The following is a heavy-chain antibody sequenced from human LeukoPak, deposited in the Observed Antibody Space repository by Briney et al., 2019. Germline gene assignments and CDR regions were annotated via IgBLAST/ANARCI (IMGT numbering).Heavy chain of an antibody. CDR2: ISYSGST. V-gene: IGHV4-59*01. Sequence: SETLSLTCTVSGGSISNYYWSWIRQPPGKGLEWIGYISYSGSTNYNPSLKSRVTISIDTSKNQFSLKLSSVTAADTAVYYCARDPRSGSYLDYWGQGTLVTVSS. CDR1: GGSISNYY. CDR3: ARDPRSGSYLDY. J-gene: IGHJ4*02. D-gene: IGHD1-26*01.